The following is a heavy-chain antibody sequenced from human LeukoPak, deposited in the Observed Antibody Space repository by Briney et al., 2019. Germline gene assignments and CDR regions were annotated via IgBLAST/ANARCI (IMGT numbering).Heavy chain of an antibody. Sequence: GGSLRLSCAASGFTFSTYWMHWVRQAPGKGLVWVSRINSDGSSTSYADSVNGRFTISRDNSKNTLYLQMNSLRAEDTAVYYCARVGWSPYSSSSLRGLNYFDYWGQGTLVTVSS. CDR2: INSDGSST. J-gene: IGHJ4*02. D-gene: IGHD6-6*01. CDR1: GFTFSTYW. CDR3: ARVGWSPYSSSSLRGLNYFDY. V-gene: IGHV3-74*01.